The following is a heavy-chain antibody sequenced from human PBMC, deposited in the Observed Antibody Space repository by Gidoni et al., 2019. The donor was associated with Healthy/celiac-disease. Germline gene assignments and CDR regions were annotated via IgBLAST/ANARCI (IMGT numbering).Heavy chain of an antibody. CDR3: AKGPWKRDFLGDGFDY. CDR1: GFTFSSYG. Sequence: QVQLVESGGGVVQPGRSLRLSCAASGFTFSSYGMHWVRQAPGKGLEWVAVISYDGSNKYYEDSVKGRFTISRDNSKNTLYLQMNSLRAEDTAVYYCAKGPWKRDFLGDGFDYWGQGTLVTVSS. J-gene: IGHJ4*02. D-gene: IGHD3-16*01. CDR2: ISYDGSNK. V-gene: IGHV3-30*18.